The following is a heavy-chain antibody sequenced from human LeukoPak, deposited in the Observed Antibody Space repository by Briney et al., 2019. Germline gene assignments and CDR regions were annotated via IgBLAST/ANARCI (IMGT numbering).Heavy chain of an antibody. D-gene: IGHD1-26*01. Sequence: GGSLRLSCAASGFTFSDYYMSWIRQAPGKGLEWVSYISSSGSTIYYADSVKSRFTISRDNAKNSLYLQMNSLRAEDTAMYYCASSRQRSYYGGVYFDYWGQGTLVTVSS. V-gene: IGHV3-11*01. CDR1: GFTFSDYY. CDR3: ASSRQRSYYGGVYFDY. J-gene: IGHJ4*02. CDR2: ISSSGSTI.